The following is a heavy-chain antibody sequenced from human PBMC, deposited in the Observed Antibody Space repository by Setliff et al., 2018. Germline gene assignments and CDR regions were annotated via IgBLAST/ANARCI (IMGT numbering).Heavy chain of an antibody. CDR3: AKCVKKFAHFDY. Sequence: PGGSLRLSCAASGLSFSTSAMHWVRQAPGKELEYVSAISSGGSRTYYGDSVKGRFTISRDNSKNTLYLQMSSLRAEDTAVYYCAKCVKKFAHFDYWGQGTLVTVSS. CDR1: GLSFSTSA. D-gene: IGHD3-16*01. CDR2: ISSGGSRT. V-gene: IGHV3-64*02. J-gene: IGHJ4*02.